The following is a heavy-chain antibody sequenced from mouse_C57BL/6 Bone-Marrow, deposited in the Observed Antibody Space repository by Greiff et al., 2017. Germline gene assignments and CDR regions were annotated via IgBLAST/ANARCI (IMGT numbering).Heavy chain of an antibody. J-gene: IGHJ4*01. CDR2: IDPANGNT. D-gene: IGHD2-12*01. CDR1: GFNIKNTY. Sequence: EVQLQESVAELVRPGASVKLSCTASGFNIKNTYMHWVKQRPEQGLEWIGRIDPANGNTKYAAKFQGKATITADSSSNTSYLQLIRLTSEDTAIYYCARYSYDPYAMDYWGQGTSVTVSS. CDR3: ARYSYDPYAMDY. V-gene: IGHV14-3*01.